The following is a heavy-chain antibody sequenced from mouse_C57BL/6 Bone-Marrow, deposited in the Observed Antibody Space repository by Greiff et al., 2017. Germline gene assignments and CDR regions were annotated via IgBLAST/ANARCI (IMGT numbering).Heavy chain of an antibody. CDR2: IYPGGGST. J-gene: IGHJ3*01. Sequence: QVQLQQSGAELVRPGTSVEMSCKASGYTFTNYWIGWAKQRPGHGLEWIGDIYPGGGSTNYNEKFKGKATLTADKSSSTAYMQFSSLTSEDSAIYYCARNYDYAWFAYWGQGTLVTVSA. CDR3: ARNYDYAWFAY. CDR1: GYTFTNYW. V-gene: IGHV1-63*01. D-gene: IGHD2-4*01.